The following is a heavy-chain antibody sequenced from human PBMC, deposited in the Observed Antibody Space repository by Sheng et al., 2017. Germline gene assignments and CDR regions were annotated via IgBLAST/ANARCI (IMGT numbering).Heavy chain of an antibody. Sequence: EQLVQSGAEVKRPGSSVKVSCKASGGSFSNYAISWVRQAPGQGPEWMGGLIPVFGTPNYAQTFQDRITITADESTTTVHMTLSSLTSEDTAVYYCARAASLRVTTKEHYYAMDVWGQGTTVTVSS. CDR1: GGSFSNYA. J-gene: IGHJ6*02. D-gene: IGHD2-21*02. V-gene: IGHV1-69*01. CDR2: LIPVFGTP. CDR3: ARAASLRVTTKEHYYAMDV.